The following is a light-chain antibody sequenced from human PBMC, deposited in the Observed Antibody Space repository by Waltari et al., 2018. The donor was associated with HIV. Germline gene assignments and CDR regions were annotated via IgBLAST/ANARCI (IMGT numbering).Light chain of an antibody. CDR1: STDIDCYNY. V-gene: IGLV2-14*03. J-gene: IGLJ3*02. Sequence: QSALTQPATVSGSPGQSLTISCIGSSTDIDCYNYVSWYQLHPGKAPKLMIYDVNKRPSGVSNRFSGSKSGNTASLTISGLQTEDEADYFCSSYTSSGTQVFGGGTKLTVL. CDR2: DVN. CDR3: SSYTSSGTQV.